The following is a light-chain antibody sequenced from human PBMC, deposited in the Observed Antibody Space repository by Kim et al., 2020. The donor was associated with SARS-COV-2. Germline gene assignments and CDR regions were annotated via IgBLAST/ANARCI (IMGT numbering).Light chain of an antibody. Sequence: ASVGDTLTIPCRASQGISNYLAWYQQKPGKVPKVLIFGASALQSGVPSRFSGSGSGTDFTLTISSLQPEDVATYYCQKYNGAPWTFGQGTKVDIK. J-gene: IGKJ1*01. CDR1: QGISNY. CDR2: GAS. V-gene: IGKV1-27*01. CDR3: QKYNGAPWT.